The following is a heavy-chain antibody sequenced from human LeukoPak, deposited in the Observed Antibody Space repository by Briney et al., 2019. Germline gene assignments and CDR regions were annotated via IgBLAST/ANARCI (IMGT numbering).Heavy chain of an antibody. CDR1: GFTVSSNY. J-gene: IGHJ4*02. Sequence: GVLRLSCAASGFTVSSNYMSWVRPAPGKGLEWVSVIYSGGSTYYADSVKGRFTISRDNSKNTLYLQMNSLRAEDTAVYYCARDRSGSYLGYFDYWGQGTLVTVSS. V-gene: IGHV3-53*01. D-gene: IGHD1-26*01. CDR3: ARDRSGSYLGYFDY. CDR2: IYSGGST.